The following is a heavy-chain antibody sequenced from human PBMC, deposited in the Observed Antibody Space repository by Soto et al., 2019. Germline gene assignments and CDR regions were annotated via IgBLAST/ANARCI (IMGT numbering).Heavy chain of an antibody. D-gene: IGHD4-17*01. Sequence: QVQLVQSGAEVKKPGSSVKVSCKASGGTFSSYAISWVRQAPGQGLEWMGGIIPIFGTANYAQKFQGRVTITADESTSTAYRALGSLRSEDTAVYYCARGIHDYPTVHFDYWGQGTLVTVSS. V-gene: IGHV1-69*12. CDR2: IIPIFGTA. CDR3: ARGIHDYPTVHFDY. J-gene: IGHJ4*02. CDR1: GGTFSSYA.